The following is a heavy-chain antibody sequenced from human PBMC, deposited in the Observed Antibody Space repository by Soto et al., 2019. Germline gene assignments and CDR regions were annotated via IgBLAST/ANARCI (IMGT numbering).Heavy chain of an antibody. J-gene: IGHJ3*02. D-gene: IGHD4-17*01. CDR1: GYTFTSYY. V-gene: IGHV1-46*01. Sequence: GASVKVSCKASGYTFTSYYMHWVRQAPGQGLEWMGIINPSGGSTSYAQKFQGRVTMTRDTSTSTVYMELSSLRSEDTAVYYCASGYGYGGNPNDAFDIWGQGTMVTVSS. CDR2: INPSGGST. CDR3: ASGYGYGGNPNDAFDI.